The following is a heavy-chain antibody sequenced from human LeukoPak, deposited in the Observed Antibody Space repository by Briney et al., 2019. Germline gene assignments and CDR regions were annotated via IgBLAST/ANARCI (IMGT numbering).Heavy chain of an antibody. CDR3: ARVFGRRAFDI. CDR1: GFTVSSNY. V-gene: IGHV3-53*01. CDR2: IYSGGST. Sequence: GGSLRLSCAASGFTVSSNYMSWVRQAPGKGLEWVSVIYSGGSTYYADSVKGRFTVSRDNSKNTLYLQMNSLRAEDTAVYYCARVFGRRAFDIWGQGTIVTVSS. D-gene: IGHD3-16*01. J-gene: IGHJ3*02.